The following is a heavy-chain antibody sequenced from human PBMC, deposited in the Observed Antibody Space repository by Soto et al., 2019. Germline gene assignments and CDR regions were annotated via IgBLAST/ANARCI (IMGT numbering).Heavy chain of an antibody. D-gene: IGHD2-2*02. Sequence: GGSLRLSCAASGFTVSSNYMSWVRQAPGKGLDWVSLISSGGSAYYADSVKGRFTISRDTSKNTLYLQMNSLRAEDTAVYYCARDDIVLVPAAIGFDYWGQGTLVTVSS. J-gene: IGHJ4*02. CDR1: GFTVSSNY. V-gene: IGHV3-66*01. CDR3: ARDDIVLVPAAIGFDY. CDR2: ISSGGSA.